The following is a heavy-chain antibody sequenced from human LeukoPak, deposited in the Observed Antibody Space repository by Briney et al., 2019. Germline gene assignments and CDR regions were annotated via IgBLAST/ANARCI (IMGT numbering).Heavy chain of an antibody. CDR3: ARLSGYGGYYYGMDV. D-gene: IGHD5-12*01. CDR1: GDSISSYY. V-gene: IGHV4-59*01. J-gene: IGHJ6*02. CDR2: IYYSGST. Sequence: PSETLSLTCTVSGDSISSYYWSWIRQPPGKGLEWIGYIYYSGSTNYNPSLKSRVTISLDTSKNQFSLKLSSVTAADTAVYYCARLSGYGGYYYGMDVWGQGTTVTVSS.